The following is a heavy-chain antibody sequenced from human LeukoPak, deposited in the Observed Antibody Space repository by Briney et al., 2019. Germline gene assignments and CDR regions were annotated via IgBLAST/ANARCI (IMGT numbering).Heavy chain of an antibody. J-gene: IGHJ4*02. V-gene: IGHV3-30*02. CDR1: GFTFGSYG. CDR3: AKGYYDFWSGYLPFDY. CDR2: IRYDGSNK. Sequence: PGGSLRLSCAASGFTFGSYGMHWVRQAPGKGLEWVAFIRYDGSNKYYADSVKGRFTISRDNSKNTLYLQMNSLRAEDTAVYYCAKGYYDFWSGYLPFDYWGQGTLVTVSS. D-gene: IGHD3-3*01.